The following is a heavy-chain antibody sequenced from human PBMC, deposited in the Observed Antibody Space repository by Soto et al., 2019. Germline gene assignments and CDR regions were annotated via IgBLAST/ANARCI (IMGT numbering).Heavy chain of an antibody. D-gene: IGHD2-2*01. CDR2: ISYDGSNK. J-gene: IGHJ4*02. CDR3: AKDRGGVLVRAAHHTIAY. V-gene: IGHV3-30*18. Sequence: QVQLVESGGGVVQPGRSLRLSCAASGFTFSSYGMHWVRQAPGKGLEWVAVISYDGSNKYYADSVKGRFTISRDNSKKPVYLQMNSLTAEGTAAYYGAKDRGGVLVRAAHHTIAYWSQGTLVTVSS. CDR1: GFTFSSYG.